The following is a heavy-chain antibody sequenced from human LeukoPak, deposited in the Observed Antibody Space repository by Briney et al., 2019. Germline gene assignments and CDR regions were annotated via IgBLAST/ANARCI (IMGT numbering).Heavy chain of an antibody. D-gene: IGHD3-22*01. Sequence: GASVKVSCKASGYTFTGYYMHWVRQAPGQGLEWMGWINPNSGGTNYAQKFQGRVTMTRDTSISTAYMELSRLRSDDTAVYYCARNPYYYDSSRGLLYYWGQGTLVTVSS. CDR3: ARNPYYYDSSRGLLYY. V-gene: IGHV1-2*02. CDR2: INPNSGGT. J-gene: IGHJ4*02. CDR1: GYTFTGYY.